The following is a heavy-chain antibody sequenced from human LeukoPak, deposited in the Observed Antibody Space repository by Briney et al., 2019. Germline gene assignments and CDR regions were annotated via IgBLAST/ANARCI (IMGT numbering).Heavy chain of an antibody. Sequence: GASVTVSCKASGGTFSSYAISWVRQAPGQGLEWMGGIIPIFGTANYAQKFQGRVTITADESTSTAYMELSSLRSEDTAVYYCASKGMVYADYYYYGMDVWGQGTTVTVSS. CDR2: IIPIFGTA. CDR3: ASKGMVYADYYYYGMDV. J-gene: IGHJ6*02. V-gene: IGHV1-69*13. CDR1: GGTFSSYA. D-gene: IGHD2-8*01.